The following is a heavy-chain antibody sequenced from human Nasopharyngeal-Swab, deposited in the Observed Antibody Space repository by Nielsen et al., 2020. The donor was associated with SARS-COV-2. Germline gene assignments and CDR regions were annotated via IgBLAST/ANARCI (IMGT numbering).Heavy chain of an antibody. V-gene: IGHV4-39*01. CDR1: GGSISSSSYY. J-gene: IGHJ5*02. D-gene: IGHD6-19*01. Sequence: SETLSLTCTVSGGSISSSSYYWGWTRQPPGKGLEWIGSIYYSGSTYYNPSLKSRVTIPVDTSKNQFSLKLSSVTAADTAVYYCARRYSSGWSRHGWFDPWGQGTLVTVSS. CDR3: ARRYSSGWSRHGWFDP. CDR2: IYYSGST.